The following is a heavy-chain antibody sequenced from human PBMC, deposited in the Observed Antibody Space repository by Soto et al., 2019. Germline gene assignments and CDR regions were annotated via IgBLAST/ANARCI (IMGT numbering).Heavy chain of an antibody. CDR1: GYTFTSYG. J-gene: IGHJ6*02. D-gene: IGHD5-18*01. CDR2: ISAYNGNT. Sequence: QVQLVQSGAEVKKPGASVKVSCKASGYTFTSYGISWVRQAPGQGLEWMGWISAYNGNTNYAQKLQGRVTMTTDTATSTAYMELRSLRSDDTAVYYCARQTDTAMVHYYYYGMDVWGQGTTVTVSS. CDR3: ARQTDTAMVHYYYYGMDV. V-gene: IGHV1-18*01.